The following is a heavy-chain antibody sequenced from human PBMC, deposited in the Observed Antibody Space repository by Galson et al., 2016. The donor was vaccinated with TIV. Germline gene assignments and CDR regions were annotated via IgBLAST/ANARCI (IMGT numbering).Heavy chain of an antibody. J-gene: IGHJ4*02. CDR3: ARDGEVGSSDYDH. D-gene: IGHD3-22*01. CDR1: GYTFTGYF. Sequence: SVKVSCKASGYTFTGYFIHWVRQAPGQGLEWVGIINPSGGSTSYAQKFQGRVTMTRVTSTSTVYMELSSLRSEDTAVYYCARDGEVGSSDYDHWGQRTLVRVSS. V-gene: IGHV1-46*01. CDR2: INPSGGST.